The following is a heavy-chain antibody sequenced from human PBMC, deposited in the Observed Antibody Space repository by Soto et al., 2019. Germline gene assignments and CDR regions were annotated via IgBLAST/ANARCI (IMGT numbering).Heavy chain of an antibody. CDR1: GFTFSSYA. D-gene: IGHD6-19*01. V-gene: IGHV3-30-3*01. Sequence: QVQLVESGGGVVQPGRSLRLSCAASGFTFSSYAMHWVRQAPGKGLEGVAVISYDGSNKYYADSVKGRFTISRDNSKNTLYLQMNSLRAEDTAVYYCASRSSGWYALPSYYYGMDVWGQGTTVTVSS. CDR2: ISYDGSNK. J-gene: IGHJ6*02. CDR3: ASRSSGWYALPSYYYGMDV.